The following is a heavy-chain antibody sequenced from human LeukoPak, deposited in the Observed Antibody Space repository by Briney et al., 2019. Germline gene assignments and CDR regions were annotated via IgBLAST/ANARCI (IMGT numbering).Heavy chain of an antibody. CDR3: AELGITMIGGV. Sequence: QSGGSLRLSCAASGFTFSSDAMSWVRQAPGKGLEWVSYISSSGSTIYYADSVKGRFTISRDNAKNSLYLQMNSLRAEDTAVYYCAELGITMIGGVWGKGTTVTISS. J-gene: IGHJ6*04. D-gene: IGHD3-10*02. CDR2: ISSSGSTI. CDR1: GFTFSSDA. V-gene: IGHV3-48*03.